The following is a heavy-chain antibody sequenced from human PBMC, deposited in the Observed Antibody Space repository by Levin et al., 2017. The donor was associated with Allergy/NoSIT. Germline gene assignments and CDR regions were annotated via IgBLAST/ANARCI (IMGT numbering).Heavy chain of an antibody. V-gene: IGHV4-39*07. CDR3: ARGDYGDYWGHWFDP. CDR2: IFYGGST. D-gene: IGHD4-17*01. CDR1: GGSISTTSYY. Sequence: SETLSLTCTVSGGSISTTSYYWGWIRQPPGKGLEWIGSIFYGGSTYYNPSLKSRVTISLDTSKNHFSLKLTSVTAAYTALYYCARGDYGDYWGHWFDPWGQGTLVTVSS. J-gene: IGHJ5*02.